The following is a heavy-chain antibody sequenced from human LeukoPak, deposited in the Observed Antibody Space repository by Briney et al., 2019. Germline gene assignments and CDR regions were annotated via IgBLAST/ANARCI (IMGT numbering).Heavy chain of an antibody. CDR3: ARPYCGGDCNFDY. J-gene: IGHJ4*02. Sequence: GASVKVSXKASGYTFTGYYMHWVRQAPGQGLEWMGRINPNSGGTNYAQKFQGRVTTTRDTSSSTAYMELSRLRSDDTAVYYCARPYCGGDCNFDYWGQGTLVTVSS. CDR1: GYTFTGYY. D-gene: IGHD2-21*02. CDR2: INPNSGGT. V-gene: IGHV1-2*06.